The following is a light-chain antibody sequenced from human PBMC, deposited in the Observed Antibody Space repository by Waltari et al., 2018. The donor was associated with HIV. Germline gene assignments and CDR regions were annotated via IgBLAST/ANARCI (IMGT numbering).Light chain of an antibody. J-gene: IGLJ2*01. CDR3: SSFTTSITVV. V-gene: IGLV2-18*02. CDR1: SSDVGNYTE. CDR2: DVS. Sequence: QSALTQPPSVSGSLGQSVTISCTGTSSDVGNYTEVSWYQHSPGTAPKPMSYDVSNRPSGFPDRFSGSKSGNTASLTISGLQAEDEADYYCSSFTTSITVVFGGGTKLTVL.